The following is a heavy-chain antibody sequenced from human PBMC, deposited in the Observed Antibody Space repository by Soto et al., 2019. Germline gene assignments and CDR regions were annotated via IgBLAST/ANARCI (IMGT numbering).Heavy chain of an antibody. CDR3: AREVGSWYMSLYYYYGMDV. V-gene: IGHV3-30-3*01. CDR2: ISYDGSNK. Sequence: GGSLRLSCAASGFTFSSYAMHWVRQAPGKGLEWVAVISYDGSNKYYADSVKGRFTISRDNSKNTLYLQMNSLRAEDTAVYYCAREVGSWYMSLYYYYGMDVWGQGTTVTVSS. CDR1: GFTFSSYA. D-gene: IGHD6-13*01. J-gene: IGHJ6*02.